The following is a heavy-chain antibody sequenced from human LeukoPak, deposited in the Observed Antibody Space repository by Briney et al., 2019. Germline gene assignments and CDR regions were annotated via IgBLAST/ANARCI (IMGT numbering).Heavy chain of an antibody. J-gene: IGHJ6*02. D-gene: IGHD6-13*01. CDR1: GDSGSSNSAA. V-gene: IGHV6-1*01. CDR3: ARERGYSSSWYRDYYYYGMDV. CDR2: TYYRSKWYN. Sequence: SQTLSLTCAISGDSGSSNSAAWTWIRQSPSRGLEWLGRTYYRSKWYNDYAVSVKSRITINPDTSKNQFSLQLNSVTPEDTAVYYCARERGYSSSWYRDYYYYGMDVWGQGTTVTVSS.